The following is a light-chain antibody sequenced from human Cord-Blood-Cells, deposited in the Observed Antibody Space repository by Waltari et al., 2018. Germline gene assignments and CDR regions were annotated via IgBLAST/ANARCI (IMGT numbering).Light chain of an antibody. CDR2: GAS. V-gene: IGKV3-15*01. CDR1: QSVSSN. CDR3: QQYNNWPPLT. Sequence: EIVMTQSQATLSVSPGERATLSCRASQSVSSNLAWYPQKPGQAPRLLIYGASTRATGIPARFSGSGSGTEFTLAISSLLSEDFAVYYCQQYNNWPPLTFDGGTNVEIK. J-gene: IGKJ4*01.